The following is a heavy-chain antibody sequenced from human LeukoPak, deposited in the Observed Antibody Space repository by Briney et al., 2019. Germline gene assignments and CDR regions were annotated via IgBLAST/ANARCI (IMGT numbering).Heavy chain of an antibody. J-gene: IGHJ3*02. Sequence: GGSLRLSCAASGFTFSSYSMNWVRQAPGKGLEWVSSISSSSSYIYYADSVKGRFTISRDNAKNSLYLQMNSLRAEDTAVYYCARDPRGFGEKDAFDIWGQGTMVTVSS. CDR2: ISSSSSYI. D-gene: IGHD3-10*01. CDR1: GFTFSSYS. V-gene: IGHV3-21*01. CDR3: ARDPRGFGEKDAFDI.